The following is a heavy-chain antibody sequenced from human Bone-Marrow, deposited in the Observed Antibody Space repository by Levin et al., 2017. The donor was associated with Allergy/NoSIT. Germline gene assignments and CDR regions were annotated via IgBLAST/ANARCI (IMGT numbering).Heavy chain of an antibody. CDR3: ARDGGGSDFSSGSDY. D-gene: IGHD3-3*01. CDR1: GYTFTDHY. V-gene: IGHV1-2*06. Sequence: GESLKISCKSSGYTFTDHYLHWVRQAPGQGLEWMGRINPIAGSTSYALKFLGRVILTRDTSISTAYMELSGLRSDDTAIYYCARDGGGSDFSSGSDYWGQGTLVSVS. CDR2: INPIAGST. J-gene: IGHJ4*02.